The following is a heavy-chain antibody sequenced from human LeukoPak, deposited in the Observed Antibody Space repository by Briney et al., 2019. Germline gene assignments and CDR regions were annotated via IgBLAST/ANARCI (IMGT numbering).Heavy chain of an antibody. J-gene: IGHJ4*02. D-gene: IGHD5-24*01. CDR1: GFTFSSYA. V-gene: IGHV3-23*01. CDR2: ISGTGGST. Sequence: GGSLRLSCAASGFTFSSYAMGWVRQAPGKGLESVSDISGTGGSTYYAAPVKGRFTISRDNSKNTLYLQMNSLRTEDTAVYYCARDEDGDQDFDYWGQGTLVTVSS. CDR3: ARDEDGDQDFDY.